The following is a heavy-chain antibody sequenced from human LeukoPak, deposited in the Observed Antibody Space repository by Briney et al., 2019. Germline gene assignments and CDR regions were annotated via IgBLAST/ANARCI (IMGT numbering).Heavy chain of an antibody. V-gene: IGHV3-30*02. D-gene: IGHD3-16*01. CDR2: IRYDGNNK. CDR1: GFTFSTYG. Sequence: GGSLRLSCAASGFTFSTYGMHWVRQAPGKGLEWVAFIRYDGNNKYYADSVKGRFTISRDNSKNMLYLEIKSLTPEDTAVYYCAKNGPDYIWGNYLDYWGQGTLVTVSS. J-gene: IGHJ4*02. CDR3: AKNGPDYIWGNYLDY.